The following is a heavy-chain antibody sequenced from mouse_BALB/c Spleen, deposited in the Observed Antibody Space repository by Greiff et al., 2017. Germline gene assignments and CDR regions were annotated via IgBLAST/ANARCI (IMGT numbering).Heavy chain of an antibody. J-gene: IGHJ2*01. V-gene: IGHV4-1*02. D-gene: IGHD1-1*01. CDR1: GFDFSRYW. Sequence: DVKLVESGGGLVQPGGSLKLSCAASGFDFSRYWMSWVRQAPGKGLEWIGEINPDSSTINYTPSLKDKFIISRDNAKNTLYLQMSKVRSEDTALYYCARHPFYYGSSYNFDYWGQGTTLTVSS. CDR2: INPDSSTI. CDR3: ARHPFYYGSSYNFDY.